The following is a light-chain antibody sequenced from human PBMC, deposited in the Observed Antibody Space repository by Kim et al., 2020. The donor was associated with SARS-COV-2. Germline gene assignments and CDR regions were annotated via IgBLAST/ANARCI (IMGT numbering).Light chain of an antibody. J-gene: IGKJ1*01. CDR2: DAS. Sequence: AIRITQSPSSLSASTGDRVTITCRASQGISRYLAWYQQKPGEAPKLLIYDASTLQSGVPSRFSGSGSGTDFTLTISCLQSEDFATYYCQHYYDYPWTFGQGTKLEIK. V-gene: IGKV1-8*01. CDR3: QHYYDYPWT. CDR1: QGISRY.